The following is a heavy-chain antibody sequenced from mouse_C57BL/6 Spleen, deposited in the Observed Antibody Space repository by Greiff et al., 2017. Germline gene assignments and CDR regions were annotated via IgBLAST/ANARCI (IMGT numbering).Heavy chain of an antibody. V-gene: IGHV5S21*01. CDR2: ISSGGDYI. J-gene: IGHJ4*01. CDR3: TRGLVTVTFAMDY. D-gene: IGHD2-1*01. CDR1: GFTFSSYA. Sequence: EVKLVESGEGLVKPGGSLKLSCAASGFTFSSYAMSWVRQTPEKRLEWVAYISSGGDYIYYADTVKGRFTISRDNARNTLYLQMSSLKSEDTAMYDSTRGLVTVTFAMDYWGQGTSVTVSS.